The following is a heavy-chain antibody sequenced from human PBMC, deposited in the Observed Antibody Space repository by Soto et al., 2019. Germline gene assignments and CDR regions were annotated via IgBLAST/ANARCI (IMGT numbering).Heavy chain of an antibody. CDR1: GYTFTSYY. J-gene: IGHJ4*02. CDR2: INPSGGST. D-gene: IGHD3-9*01. CDR3: ARAYYDILTGYYPAFHY. Sequence: ASVKVSCKASGYTFTSYYMHWVRQAPGQGLEWMGIINPSGGSTSYAQKFQGRVTMTRDTSTSTVYMELSSLRSEDTAVYYCARAYYDILTGYYPAFHYWGQGTPVTVSS. V-gene: IGHV1-46*01.